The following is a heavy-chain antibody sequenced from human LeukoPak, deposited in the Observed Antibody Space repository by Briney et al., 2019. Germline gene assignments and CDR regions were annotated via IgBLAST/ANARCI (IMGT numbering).Heavy chain of an antibody. J-gene: IGHJ6*03. CDR3: ARGDYGSGRDSYYYYYMGV. Sequence: SETLSLTCTVSGGSISSYYWSWIRQPAGKGLEWIGRIYTSGSTNYNPSLESRVTMSVDTSKNQFSLKLSSVTAADTAVYYCARGDYGSGRDSYYYYYMGVWGKGTTVTISS. D-gene: IGHD3-10*01. V-gene: IGHV4-4*07. CDR1: GGSISSYY. CDR2: IYTSGST.